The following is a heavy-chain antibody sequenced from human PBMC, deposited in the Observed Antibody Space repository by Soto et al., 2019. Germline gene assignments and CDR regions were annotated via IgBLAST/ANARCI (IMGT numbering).Heavy chain of an antibody. CDR1: GYTFTRYG. CDR3: AKNGQPPYYYYGMDV. V-gene: IGHV1-18*01. J-gene: IGHJ6*02. CDR2: ISGYNGDT. Sequence: QGQLVQSGGEVKKPGASVKVSCKASGYTFTRYGINWVRQAPGQGLEWMGWISGYNGDTKYAQKFQGRVTMTVDTSTTTAYMELRSLTSDDRAVYYCAKNGQPPYYYYGMDVWGQGTTVTVSS. D-gene: IGHD2-8*01.